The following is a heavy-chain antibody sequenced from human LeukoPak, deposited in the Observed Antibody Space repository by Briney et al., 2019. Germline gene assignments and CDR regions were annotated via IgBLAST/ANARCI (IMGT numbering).Heavy chain of an antibody. CDR1: GFTFNRYG. D-gene: IGHD7-27*01. CDR2: ISFDGKVS. V-gene: IGHV3-30*18. Sequence: GGSLRLSCAASGFTFNRYGMHWVRQAPGKGLERVAVISFDGKVSYYADSVKGRFTISRDNSKNTLYLQMNSLRAEDTAVYYCAKLSVIGAYYYYYMDVWGKGTTVTVSS. CDR3: AKLSVIGAYYYYYMDV. J-gene: IGHJ6*03.